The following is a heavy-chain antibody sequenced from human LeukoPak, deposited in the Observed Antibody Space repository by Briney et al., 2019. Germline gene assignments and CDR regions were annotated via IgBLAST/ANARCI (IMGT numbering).Heavy chain of an antibody. D-gene: IGHD3-10*01. CDR2: IYTSGST. CDR1: GGSISSYY. CDR3: ARERFDRFGELLPYYYDYYMDV. Sequence: SETLSLTCTVSGGSISSYYWSWIRQPAGKGLEWIGRIYTSGSTNYNPSLKSRVTMSVDTSKNQFSLKLSSVTAADTAVYYCARERFDRFGELLPYYYDYYMDVWGKGTTVTVSS. V-gene: IGHV4-4*07. J-gene: IGHJ6*03.